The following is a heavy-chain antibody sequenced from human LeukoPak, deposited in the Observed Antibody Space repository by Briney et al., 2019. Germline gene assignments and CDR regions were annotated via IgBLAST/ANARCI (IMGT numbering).Heavy chain of an antibody. J-gene: IGHJ4*02. D-gene: IGHD4-23*01. CDR1: GGTFSSYA. V-gene: IGHV1-69*04. CDR3: ARDLANGNGLGY. Sequence: GASVKVSCKASGGTFSSYAISWVRQAPGQGLEWMGRIIPILGIANYAQKFQGRVTITADKSTSTAYMELSSLRSEDTAVYYCARDLANGNGLGYWGQGTLVTVSS. CDR2: IIPILGIA.